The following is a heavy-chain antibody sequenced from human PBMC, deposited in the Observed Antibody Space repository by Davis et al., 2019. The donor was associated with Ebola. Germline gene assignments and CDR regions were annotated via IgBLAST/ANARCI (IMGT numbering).Heavy chain of an antibody. Sequence: GESLKISCAASGFTFSSYWMHWVRQVPGKGLVWVSRINSDGSSTSYADSVKGRFTISRDNAKNTLYLQMNSLRAEDTAVYYCARDGVSEFIDLDYWGRGTLVTVSS. V-gene: IGHV3-74*01. J-gene: IGHJ4*02. CDR3: ARDGVSEFIDLDY. CDR1: GFTFSSYW. D-gene: IGHD3-16*02. CDR2: INSDGSST.